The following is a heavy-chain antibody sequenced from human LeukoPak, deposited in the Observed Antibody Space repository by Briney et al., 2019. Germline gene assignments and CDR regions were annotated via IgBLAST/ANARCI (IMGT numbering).Heavy chain of an antibody. Sequence: PVKVSCKASGGTFSSYAISWVRQAPGQGLEWMGGIIPIFGTANYAQKFQGRVTITADESTSTAYMELSSLRPEDTAVYYCARSWVPAAIWYGMDVWGQGTTVTVSS. CDR1: GGTFSSYA. V-gene: IGHV1-69*13. CDR2: IIPIFGTA. J-gene: IGHJ6*02. CDR3: ARSWVPAAIWYGMDV. D-gene: IGHD2-2*01.